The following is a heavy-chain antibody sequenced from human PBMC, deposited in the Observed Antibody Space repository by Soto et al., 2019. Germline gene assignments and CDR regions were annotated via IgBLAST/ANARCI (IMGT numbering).Heavy chain of an antibody. V-gene: IGHV3-30-3*01. Sequence: GGSLRLSCAASGFTFSSYAMHWVRQAPGKGLEWVAVISYDGSNKYYADSVKGRFTISRDNSKNTLYLQMNSLRAEDTAVYYCARRIAAAGYYYYYYGMDVWGQGTTVTVSS. CDR1: GFTFSSYA. CDR3: ARRIAAAGYYYYYYGMDV. D-gene: IGHD6-13*01. J-gene: IGHJ6*02. CDR2: ISYDGSNK.